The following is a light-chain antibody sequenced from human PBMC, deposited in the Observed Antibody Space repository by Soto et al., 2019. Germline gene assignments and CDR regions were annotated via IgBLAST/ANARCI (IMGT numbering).Light chain of an antibody. Sequence: IVLTQSPATLSVSPGERATLSCRASQSVSSNLAWYQQKPGQAPRLLIYGASTRATGIPARFSGGGSGTDFTLTISRLEPEDFAVYYCQQYGSIPWTFGQGTKVDIK. J-gene: IGKJ1*01. CDR3: QQYGSIPWT. CDR2: GAS. V-gene: IGKV3-15*01. CDR1: QSVSSN.